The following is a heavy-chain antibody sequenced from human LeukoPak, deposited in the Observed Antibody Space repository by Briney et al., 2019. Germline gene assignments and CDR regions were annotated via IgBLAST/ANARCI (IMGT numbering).Heavy chain of an antibody. J-gene: IGHJ6*02. V-gene: IGHV3-11*01. CDR1: GLTFSDFY. CDR3: ARGHYGLEV. CDR2: ISRSGEPM. Sequence: GGSLRLSCAASGLTFSDFYMSWIRLAPGKGLEWVSYISRSGEPMCYADSVKGRFTISRDNAKNSLYLQMNSLRAEDTAVYYCARGHYGLEVWGQGSTVTVSS.